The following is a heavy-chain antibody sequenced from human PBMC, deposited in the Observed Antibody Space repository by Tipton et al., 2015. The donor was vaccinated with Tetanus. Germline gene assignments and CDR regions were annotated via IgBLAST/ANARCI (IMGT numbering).Heavy chain of an antibody. D-gene: IGHD3-10*01. CDR2: ILPIFGTT. Sequence: QLVQSGAEVKKPGSSVKVSCKASGGTFTSYAFSWVRQAPGQGLEWMGTILPIFGTTNYPQKFQGRVTITADKSTRTVYMELSSLRSGDTAIYYCARDYDGSEPYDYWGQGTLVTVSS. J-gene: IGHJ4*01. V-gene: IGHV1-69*06. CDR3: ARDYDGSEPYDY. CDR1: GGTFTSYA.